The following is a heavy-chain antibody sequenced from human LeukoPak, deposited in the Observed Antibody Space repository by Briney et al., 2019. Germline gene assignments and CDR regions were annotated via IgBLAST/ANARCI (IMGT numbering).Heavy chain of an antibody. CDR3: ASLWGLERRVDY. CDR1: GGSISSSNW. CDR2: IYHSGST. Sequence: PSETLSLTCAVSGGSISSSNWWSWVRQPPGKGLEWIGEIYHSGSTNYNPSLKSRVTISVDTSKNQFSLKLSSVTAADTAVYYCASLWGLERRVDYWGQGTLVTVSS. V-gene: IGHV4-4*02. J-gene: IGHJ4*02. D-gene: IGHD1-1*01.